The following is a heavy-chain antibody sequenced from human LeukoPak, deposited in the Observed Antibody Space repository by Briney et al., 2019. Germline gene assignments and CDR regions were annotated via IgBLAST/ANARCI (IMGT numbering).Heavy chain of an antibody. V-gene: IGHV3-33*06. D-gene: IGHD3/OR15-3a*01. Sequence: PGRSLRLSCAASGFTFSSYGMHWVRQAPGKGLEWVAYIWFDGSNKYFADSVKGRFTISRENSKKTLFLQMNNVRAEDTAVYFCAKGEGYDFWTSDDPPGGNWGQGTLVTVSS. J-gene: IGHJ4*02. CDR1: GFTFSSYG. CDR3: AKGEGYDFWTSDDPPGGN. CDR2: IWFDGSNK.